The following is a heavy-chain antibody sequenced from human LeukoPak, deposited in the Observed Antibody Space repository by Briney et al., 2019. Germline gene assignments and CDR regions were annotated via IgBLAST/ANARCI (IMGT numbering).Heavy chain of an antibody. Sequence: GGSLRLSCAASGFTFSDYYMSWIRQAPGKGLEWVSYISSSSSYTNYADSVKGRFTISRDNAKNSLYLQMNSPRAEDTAVYYCARDHDYYGILTGPGLFDYWGQGTLVTVSS. J-gene: IGHJ4*02. D-gene: IGHD3-9*01. CDR3: ARDHDYYGILTGPGLFDY. CDR2: ISSSSSYT. CDR1: GFTFSDYY. V-gene: IGHV3-11*05.